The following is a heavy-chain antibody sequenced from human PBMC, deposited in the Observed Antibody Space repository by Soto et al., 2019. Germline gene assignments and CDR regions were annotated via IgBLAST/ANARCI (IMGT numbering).Heavy chain of an antibody. V-gene: IGHV1-18*01. CDR1: GYSFTNYG. J-gene: IGHJ6*03. CDR3: ARDRGVAPPVAGNTHYYYYMDV. CDR2: ISAYNGNT. D-gene: IGHD6-19*01. Sequence: QDQLVQSGVEVKKPGASVKVSCKASGYSFTNYGITWVRQATGQGFEWMGWISAYNGNTNYAQKFQGRVTLTTDASTSTAYLELRSLRSDGTAVYYCARDRGVAPPVAGNTHYYYYMDVWGKGTTVTVSS.